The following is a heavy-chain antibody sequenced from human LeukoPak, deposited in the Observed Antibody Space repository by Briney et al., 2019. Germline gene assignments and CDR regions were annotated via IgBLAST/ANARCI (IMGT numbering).Heavy chain of an antibody. D-gene: IGHD4-17*01. J-gene: IGHJ4*02. Sequence: PGGSLRLSCAASGFTFSSYAMHWVRQAPGKGLEWVAVISYDGSNKYYADSVKGRFTISRDNSKNTLYLQMNSLRAEDTAVYYCARDGGATVTARHPFDYWGQGTLVTVSS. CDR3: ARDGGATVTARHPFDY. CDR2: ISYDGSNK. CDR1: GFTFSSYA. V-gene: IGHV3-30*04.